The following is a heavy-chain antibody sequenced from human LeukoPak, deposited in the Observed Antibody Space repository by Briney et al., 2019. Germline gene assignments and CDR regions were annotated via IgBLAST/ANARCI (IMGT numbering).Heavy chain of an antibody. V-gene: IGHV4-59*01. CDR2: IYYSGST. CDR3: ARDRQQWLVRGAFDI. J-gene: IGHJ3*02. Sequence: SETLSLTCTVSGGSISSYYWSWIRQPPGKGLEGMGYIYYSGSTNYNPSLTSRVTISVDTSKNQFSLKLSSVTAADTAVYYCARDRQQWLVRGAFDIWGQGTMVTVSS. D-gene: IGHD6-19*01. CDR1: GGSISSYY.